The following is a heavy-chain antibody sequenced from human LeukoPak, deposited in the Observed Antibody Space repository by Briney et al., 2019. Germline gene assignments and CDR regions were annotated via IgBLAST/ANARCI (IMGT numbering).Heavy chain of an antibody. D-gene: IGHD3-22*01. V-gene: IGHV3-23*01. J-gene: IGHJ4*02. Sequence: GRSLRLSCTASGFTFSDYAMSWFRQAPGKGLEWVSAISGSGGSTYYADSVKGRFTISRDNSKNTLYLQMNSLRAEDTAVYYCAKGGTHYDSSGYSDYWGQGTLVTVSS. CDR3: AKGGTHYDSSGYSDY. CDR1: GFTFSDYA. CDR2: ISGSGGST.